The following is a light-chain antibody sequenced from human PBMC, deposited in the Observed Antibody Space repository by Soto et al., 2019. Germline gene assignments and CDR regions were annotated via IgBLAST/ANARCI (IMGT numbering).Light chain of an antibody. Sequence: QSALTQPASVSGSPGQSITISCTGTSSDVGAYNFVSWYQQFPGKAPKLMIYEVSNRPSGVSDRFSGSKSGNTASLTISGLQAEDEADYYWSSYTIRSTLVFGTGTKVTVL. V-gene: IGLV2-14*01. CDR2: EVS. CDR1: SSDVGAYNF. J-gene: IGLJ1*01. CDR3: SSYTIRSTLV.